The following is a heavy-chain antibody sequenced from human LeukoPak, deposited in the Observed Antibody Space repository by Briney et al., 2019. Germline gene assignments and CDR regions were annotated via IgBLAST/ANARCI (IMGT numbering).Heavy chain of an antibody. D-gene: IGHD2-2*01. J-gene: IGHJ4*02. CDR1: GFTFSSYA. V-gene: IGHV3-23*01. CDR3: ARGSTVYCSSTSCYLYYFDY. Sequence: GGSLRLSCAASGFTFSSYAMSWVRQAPGKGLEWVSAISGSGGSTYYADSVRGRFTISRDNSKNTLYLQMNSLRAEDTAVYYCARGSTVYCSSTSCYLYYFDYWGQGTLVTVSS. CDR2: ISGSGGST.